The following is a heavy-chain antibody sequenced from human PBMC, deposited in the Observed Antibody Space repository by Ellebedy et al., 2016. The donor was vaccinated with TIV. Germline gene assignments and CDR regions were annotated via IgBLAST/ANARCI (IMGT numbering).Heavy chain of an antibody. J-gene: IGHJ4*02. Sequence: PGGSLRLSCAASGFTFDDYAMHWVRQAPGKGLEWVSGISWNSGSIGYADSVKGRFTISRDNAKYSLYLQMNSLRAEDTALYYCAKDEHYDFWSGYLDYWGQGTLVTVSS. CDR3: AKDEHYDFWSGYLDY. CDR2: ISWNSGSI. V-gene: IGHV3-9*01. D-gene: IGHD3-3*01. CDR1: GFTFDDYA.